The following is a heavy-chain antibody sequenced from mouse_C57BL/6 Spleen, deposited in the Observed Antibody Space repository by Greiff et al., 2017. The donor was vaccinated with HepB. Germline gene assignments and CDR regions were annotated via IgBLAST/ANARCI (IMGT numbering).Heavy chain of an antibody. D-gene: IGHD1-1*01. V-gene: IGHV1-64*01. CDR1: GYTFTSYW. J-gene: IGHJ1*03. Sequence: QVQLQQPGAELVKPGASVKLSCKASGYTFTSYWMHWVKQRPGQGLEWIGMIHPNSGSTNYNEKFKSKATLTVDKSSSTAYMQLSSLTSEDPAVYYCAPITTVVSSYWYFDVWGTGTTVTVSS. CDR3: APITTVVSSYWYFDV. CDR2: IHPNSGST.